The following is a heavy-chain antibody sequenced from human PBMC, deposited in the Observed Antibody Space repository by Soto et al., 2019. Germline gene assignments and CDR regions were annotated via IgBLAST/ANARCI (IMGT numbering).Heavy chain of an antibody. V-gene: IGHV3-74*01. J-gene: IGHJ4*02. Sequence: EVQLVESGGGIVQPGGSLRLSCAASGFTFSSYWMHWVRQAPGKGLVWVSRINSDGSRTSYADSAKGRFTISRDNGKNTVYLTMNRPRAQETGAYCCARGDGDYNDVNSYLGRHWGQGTLVTVSS. CDR2: INSDGSRT. CDR1: GFTFSSYW. CDR3: ARGDGDYNDVNSYLGRH. D-gene: IGHD3-22*01.